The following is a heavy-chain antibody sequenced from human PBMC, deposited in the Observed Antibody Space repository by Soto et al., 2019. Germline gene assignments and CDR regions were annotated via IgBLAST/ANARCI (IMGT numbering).Heavy chain of an antibody. CDR2: INPSGGST. J-gene: IGHJ6*03. Sequence: GASVKVSCKASGCTFTSYYMHWVRQAPGQGLEWMGIINPSGGSTSYAQKFQGRVTMTRDTSTSTVYMELSSLRSEDTAVYYCARTGNCSGGSCYSAYYYYMDVWGKGTTVTV. CDR1: GCTFTSYY. V-gene: IGHV1-46*03. D-gene: IGHD2-15*01. CDR3: ARTGNCSGGSCYSAYYYYMDV.